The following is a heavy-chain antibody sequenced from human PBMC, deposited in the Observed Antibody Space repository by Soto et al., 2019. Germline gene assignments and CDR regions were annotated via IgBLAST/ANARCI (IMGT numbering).Heavy chain of an antibody. V-gene: IGHV1-18*01. CDR2: ISAYNGNT. Sequence: SVKVCCKASGYTFTSHGISWVRQAPGQGLEWMGWISAYNGNTNYAQKLQGRVTMTTDTSTSTAYMELRSLRSDDTAVYYCARNTRYVVVTADNWFDPWGQGTLVTVSS. D-gene: IGHD2-21*02. J-gene: IGHJ5*02. CDR3: ARNTRYVVVTADNWFDP. CDR1: GYTFTSHG.